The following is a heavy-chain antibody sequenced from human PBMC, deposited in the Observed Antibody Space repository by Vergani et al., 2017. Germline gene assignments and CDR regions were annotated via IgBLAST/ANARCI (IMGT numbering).Heavy chain of an antibody. CDR2: ISWNSNSI. Sequence: EVQLEESGGGLVLPGRSLRLSCVASGFTSAGYAMHWVRQAPGKGLEWVSGISWNSNSIGYADSVKGRFTISRDNAKNSLYLEMNDLKPEDTALYYCAKDWGSTTAGLAYWGQGTLVTVSS. CDR3: AKDWGSTTAGLAY. J-gene: IGHJ4*02. D-gene: IGHD6-13*01. V-gene: IGHV3-9*02. CDR1: GFTSAGYA.